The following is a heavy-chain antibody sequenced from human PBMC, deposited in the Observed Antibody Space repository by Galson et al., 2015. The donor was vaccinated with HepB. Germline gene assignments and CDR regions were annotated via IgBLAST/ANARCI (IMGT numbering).Heavy chain of an antibody. CDR1: GFTFSNYG. V-gene: IGHV3-33*01. J-gene: IGHJ6*02. CDR2: IWLGGSNK. CDR3: ARDDTISYFGDFLYYYGMDV. Sequence: SLRLSCAASGFTFSNYGMNWVRQAPGKGLEWVAGIWLGGSNKDYVDSVKSRFTISRDNSKNILYLQMNSLRAEDTTVYYCARDDTISYFGDFLYYYGMDVWGQGTTVTVSS. D-gene: IGHD3-10*01.